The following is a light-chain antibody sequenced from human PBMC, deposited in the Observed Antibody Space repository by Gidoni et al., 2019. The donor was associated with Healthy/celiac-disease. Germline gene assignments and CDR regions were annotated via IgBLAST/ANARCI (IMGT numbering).Light chain of an antibody. Sequence: EIVMTQSPATLSVSPGERANLSCRASQSVSSNFAWYQQKPGQAPRLIIYGASTRATGIPARFSGSGSGTEFTLTISSLQSEDFAVYDCQQYNNWPPYTFGQGTKLEIK. V-gene: IGKV3-15*01. CDR1: QSVSSN. CDR3: QQYNNWPPYT. J-gene: IGKJ2*01. CDR2: GAS.